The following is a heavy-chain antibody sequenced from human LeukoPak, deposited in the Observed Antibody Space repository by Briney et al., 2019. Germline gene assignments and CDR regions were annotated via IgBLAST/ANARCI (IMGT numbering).Heavy chain of an antibody. J-gene: IGHJ4*02. Sequence: GGSLRLSCAASGFTFSSYAMSWVRQAPGKGLEWVSAISGSGGSTYYPDSVKGRFTISRDNSKNTLYLQMNSLRAEDTAVYYCAKDGGYSYGSPQDYWGQGTLVTVSS. CDR3: AKDGGYSYGSPQDY. D-gene: IGHD5-18*01. CDR1: GFTFSSYA. V-gene: IGHV3-23*01. CDR2: ISGSGGST.